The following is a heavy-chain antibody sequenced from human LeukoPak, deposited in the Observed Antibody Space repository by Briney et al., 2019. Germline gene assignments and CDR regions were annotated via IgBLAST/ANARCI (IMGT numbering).Heavy chain of an antibody. CDR1: GFTFSSYA. Sequence: PGGSLRLSCAASGFTFSSYAMSWVRQAPGKGLEWVSAISGSGGSTYYADSVKGRFTISRDNSKNTLYLQMNSLRAEDTAVYYCARGREVRGVNRCAFDIWGQGTMVTVSS. J-gene: IGHJ3*02. CDR2: ISGSGGST. V-gene: IGHV3-23*01. D-gene: IGHD3-10*01. CDR3: ARGREVRGVNRCAFDI.